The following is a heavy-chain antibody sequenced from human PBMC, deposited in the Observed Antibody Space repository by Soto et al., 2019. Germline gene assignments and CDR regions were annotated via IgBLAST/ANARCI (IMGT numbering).Heavy chain of an antibody. CDR3: AKRRDVLRFLEWSSGMEV. V-gene: IGHV3-30*18. D-gene: IGHD3-3*01. J-gene: IGHJ6*02. CDR2: ISYDESNK. CDR1: GFTFSSYG. Sequence: XGSLRLACAAAGFTFSSYGMHWVRQAPGRGLEWVAFISYDESNKYYADSVKGRFTISRDNSRTTLYLQMNSLRAEDTAVYFCAKRRDVLRFLEWSSGMEVWGHGPTVTVSS.